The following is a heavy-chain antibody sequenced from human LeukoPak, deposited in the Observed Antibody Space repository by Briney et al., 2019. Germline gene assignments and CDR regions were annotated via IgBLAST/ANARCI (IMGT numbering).Heavy chain of an antibody. D-gene: IGHD2-2*01. CDR3: AKDIQGYCSSTSCPPEDV. J-gene: IGHJ6*04. Sequence: PGGSLRLSWAASGFTVGDYSMHWVRQAQGLGLEGVSLIRGDGGSTYYADSVKGRFTISRDNSKNSLYLQMDSLRTEDTALYYCAKDIQGYCSSTSCPPEDVWGKGTTVTVSS. V-gene: IGHV3-43*02. CDR2: IRGDGGST. CDR1: GFTVGDYS.